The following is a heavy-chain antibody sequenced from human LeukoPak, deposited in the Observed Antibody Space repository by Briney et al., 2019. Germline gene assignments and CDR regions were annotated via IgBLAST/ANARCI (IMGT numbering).Heavy chain of an antibody. Sequence: SETLSLTCTVSGGAISIYYWGGIWQRPGEGVGWGGYIYYRGSTHHNPSLQGPVTISADTSKNQFSLKLSSVTAADTAVYYCARNKIGGDYYYYMDVWGKGTTVTVSS. CDR1: GGAISIYY. CDR3: ARNKIGGDYYYYMDV. CDR2: IYYRGST. J-gene: IGHJ6*03. D-gene: IGHD1-26*01. V-gene: IGHV4-59*12.